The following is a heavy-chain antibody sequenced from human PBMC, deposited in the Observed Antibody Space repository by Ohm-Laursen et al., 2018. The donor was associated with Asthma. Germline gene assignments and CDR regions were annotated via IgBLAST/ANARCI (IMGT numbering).Heavy chain of an antibody. CDR2: IYHSVST. V-gene: IGHV4-30-4*02. Sequence: SDTLSLTCTVSGGSIGSDDYYWSWIRQPPGKGLEWIGYIYHSVSTYYSPSLKSRVTISGDTSKNQFSLKLSFVTAADTAVYYCARGPMHDYSFDNWGPGTLVTDSS. CDR3: ARGPMHDYSFDN. J-gene: IGHJ4*02. CDR1: GGSIGSDDYY. D-gene: IGHD1-1*01.